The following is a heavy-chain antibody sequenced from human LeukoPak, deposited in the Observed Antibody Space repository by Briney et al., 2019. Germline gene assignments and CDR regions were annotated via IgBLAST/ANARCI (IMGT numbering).Heavy chain of an antibody. CDR3: ARGYSSSSWSLFDY. CDR1: GFTFSDYY. Sequence: PVGSLRLSCAASGFTFSDYYMSWIRQAPGKGLEWVSYISTSGGTIYYADSAKGRFTISRDNAKNSLYLQMNSLRAEDTAVYYCARGYSSSSWSLFDYWGQGTLVTVSS. D-gene: IGHD6-6*01. J-gene: IGHJ4*02. CDR2: ISTSGGTI. V-gene: IGHV3-11*01.